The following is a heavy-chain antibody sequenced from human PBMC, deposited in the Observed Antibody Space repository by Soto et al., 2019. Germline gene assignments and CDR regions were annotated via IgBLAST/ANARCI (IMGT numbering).Heavy chain of an antibody. CDR2: IWSDGTKK. CDR1: GFAFSNYG. Sequence: QVHLVESGGGVVQPGRSLTLSCTASGFAFSNYGIHWVRQAPGRGLEWVAVIWSDGTKKFYAGSVRGRFTISGDNAKNTIYLQMNSLRDEATAVDDCALELWEEPAGKDTVRHFDDWGQGNRVTVSS. D-gene: IGHD6-13*01. CDR3: ALELWEEPAGKDTVRHFDD. V-gene: IGHV3-33*01. J-gene: IGHJ4*02.